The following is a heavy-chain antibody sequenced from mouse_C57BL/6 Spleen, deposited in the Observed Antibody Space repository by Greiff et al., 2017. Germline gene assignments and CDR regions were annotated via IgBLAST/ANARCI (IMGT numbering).Heavy chain of an antibody. V-gene: IGHV1-26*01. Sequence: VQLQQSGPELVKPGASVKISCKASGYTFTDYYMNWVKQSHGKSLEWIGDINPNNGGTSYNQKFKGKATLTVDKSSSTAYMELRILTSEDSAVYYGARFYCYGSSYSDVWGTGTTVTVSS. J-gene: IGHJ1*03. CDR3: ARFYCYGSSYSDV. CDR1: GYTFTDYY. D-gene: IGHD1-1*01. CDR2: INPNNGGT.